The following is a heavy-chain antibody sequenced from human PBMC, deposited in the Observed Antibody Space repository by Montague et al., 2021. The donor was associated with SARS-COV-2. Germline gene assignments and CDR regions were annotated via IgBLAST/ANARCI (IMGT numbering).Heavy chain of an antibody. J-gene: IGHJ5*02. D-gene: IGHD2-2*02. V-gene: IGHV4-34*01. CDR2: INHSGST. CDR1: GGSYSGYY. Sequence: SETLSLTCAVYGGSYSGYYWSWIRQPPGKGLEWIGEINHSGSTSYNPSLESRVTISVDTSKNQFSLKLSSVTAADTAVYYCASRTLGYCSSTSCYSDWFDPWGQGTLVTVSS. CDR3: ASRTLGYCSSTSCYSDWFDP.